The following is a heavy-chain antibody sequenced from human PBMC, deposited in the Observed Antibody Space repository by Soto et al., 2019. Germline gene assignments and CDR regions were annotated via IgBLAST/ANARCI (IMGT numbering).Heavy chain of an antibody. CDR1: GFTFSSYA. D-gene: IGHD6-19*01. V-gene: IGHV3-30-3*01. CDR3: ATDDYSSVLTG. CDR2: ISYDGSNK. J-gene: IGHJ4*02. Sequence: QVQLVESGGGVVQPGRSLRLSCAASGFTFSSYAMHWVRQAPGKGLEWVAVISYDGSNKYYADSVKGRFTISRDNSKNTLYLQMNSLRAEDTAVYYCATDDYSSVLTGWGQGTLVTVSS.